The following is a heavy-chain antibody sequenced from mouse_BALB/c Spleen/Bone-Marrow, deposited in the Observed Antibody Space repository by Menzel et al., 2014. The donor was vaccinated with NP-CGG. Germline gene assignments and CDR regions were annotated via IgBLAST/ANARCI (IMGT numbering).Heavy chain of an antibody. J-gene: IGHJ2*01. Sequence: VQRVESGAELVKPGASVKLSCKASGYTFTSYWMHWVKQRPGQGLEWIGEINPSNGRTNYNEKFKSKATLTVDKSSSTAYMRLSSLTSEDSAVYYCARDWDEAYYFDYWGQSTTPAVSS. D-gene: IGHD4-1*01. CDR3: ARDWDEAYYFDY. CDR2: INPSNGRT. CDR1: GYTFTSYW. V-gene: IGHV1S81*02.